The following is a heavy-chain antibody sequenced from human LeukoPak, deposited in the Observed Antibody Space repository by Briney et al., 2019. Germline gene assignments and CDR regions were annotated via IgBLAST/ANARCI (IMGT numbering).Heavy chain of an antibody. CDR3: ARDFSYGSGFDY. J-gene: IGHJ4*02. V-gene: IGHV3-64*01. D-gene: IGHD5-18*01. CDR1: GFSISSYA. CDR2: ISNGGSI. Sequence: PGGSLRLSCAASGFSISSYALHWVRQAPGKGLQYVSGISNGGSIDYANSVKGRFTISRDNSKNTLYLQMGSLRPEEMAVYYCARDFSYGSGFDYWGQGILVTVSS.